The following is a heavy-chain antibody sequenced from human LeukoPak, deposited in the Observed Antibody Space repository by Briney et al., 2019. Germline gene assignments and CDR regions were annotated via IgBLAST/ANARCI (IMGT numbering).Heavy chain of an antibody. CDR1: GFTFSSYG. CDR3: AKGVNYYDSSGYSLDAFDI. CDR2: ISYDGSNK. J-gene: IGHJ3*02. Sequence: GGSLRLSCAASGFTFSSYGMHWVRQAPGKGLEWVAVISYDGSNKYYADSVKGRSTISRDNSKNTLYLQMNSLRAEDTAVYYCAKGVNYYDSSGYSLDAFDIWGQGTMVTVSS. D-gene: IGHD3-22*01. V-gene: IGHV3-30*18.